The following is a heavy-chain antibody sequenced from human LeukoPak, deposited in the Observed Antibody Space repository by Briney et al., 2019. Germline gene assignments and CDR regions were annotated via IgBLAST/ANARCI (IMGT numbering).Heavy chain of an antibody. D-gene: IGHD5-24*01. Sequence: GGSLRLSCAASGFTFSSYSMNWVRQAPGKGLEWVSYISRSLGYIYYADSVKGRFTVSRDNAKNSLYLQMNSLRVEDTAVYYCVRDRSGQMEAFDIWGQGTMVTVSS. CDR1: GFTFSSYS. V-gene: IGHV3-21*01. CDR2: ISRSLGYI. CDR3: VRDRSGQMEAFDI. J-gene: IGHJ3*02.